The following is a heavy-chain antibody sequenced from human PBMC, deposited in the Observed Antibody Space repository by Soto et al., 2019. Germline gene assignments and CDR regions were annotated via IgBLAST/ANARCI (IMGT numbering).Heavy chain of an antibody. V-gene: IGHV4-39*01. Sequence: SETLPLTCTVSGVSISSTSYYWGWFRQPPGKGLEWIGTIYYSGSTSYNPSLKSRVTMSVDTSKNQFSLKLSSVTAADTAVYSCARQSTTYSYNYYMDVWGKATTVTVSS. CDR2: IYYSGST. CDR1: GVSISSTSYY. CDR3: ARQSTTYSYNYYMDV. J-gene: IGHJ6*03.